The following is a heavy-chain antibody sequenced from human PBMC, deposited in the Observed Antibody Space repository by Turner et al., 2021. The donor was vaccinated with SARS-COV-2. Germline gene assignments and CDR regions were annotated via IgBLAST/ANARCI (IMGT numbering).Heavy chain of an antibody. Sequence: QVQLQQWGAGLLKPSETLSLTCGVYGGSFRGYLWRWFRQPPGKGPEWIGEINHRGTTNSNPSLKSRVTTSVDTSKNQFSLNVTSVTPADTAVYYCARAVGMAASTRPNSGDSNAHRWFDFWGQGTLVTVSS. V-gene: IGHV4-34*01. J-gene: IGHJ5*01. CDR2: INHRGTT. CDR1: GGSFRGYL. D-gene: IGHD4-4*01. CDR3: ARAVGMAASTRPNSGDSNAHRWFDF.